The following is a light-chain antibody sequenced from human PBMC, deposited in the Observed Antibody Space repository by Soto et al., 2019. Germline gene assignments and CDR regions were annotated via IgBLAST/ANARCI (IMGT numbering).Light chain of an antibody. CDR1: QSISRW. V-gene: IGKV1-5*01. Sequence: DIHITHSPSTLSSSLVDRVTITCRASQSISRWLGWYQQTPETATQLLIYDVSSLESGVPSRFSGSGSGTEFPLTISSLQADDFATYCCQQYNNFRTFAQGTKVDIK. J-gene: IGKJ1*01. CDR3: QQYNNFRT. CDR2: DVS.